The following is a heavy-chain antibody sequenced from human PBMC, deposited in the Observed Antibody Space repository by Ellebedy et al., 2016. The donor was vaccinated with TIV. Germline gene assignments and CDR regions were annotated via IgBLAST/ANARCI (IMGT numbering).Heavy chain of an antibody. J-gene: IGHJ4*02. CDR2: AHHTGNN. V-gene: IGHV4-61*01. CDR1: GGSVSSGSSY. D-gene: IGHD6-19*01. Sequence: SETLSLTCSVSGGSVSSGSSYWSWIRQPPGKGLEWIGYAHHTGNNGYNPSLRSRVTISVDTSKSQFSLRLSSVTAADTAVYYCAEGRSGWYYFDYWGQGTLVTVSS. CDR3: AEGRSGWYYFDY.